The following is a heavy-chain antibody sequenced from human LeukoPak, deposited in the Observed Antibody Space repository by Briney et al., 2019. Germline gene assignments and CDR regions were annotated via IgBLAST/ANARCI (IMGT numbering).Heavy chain of an antibody. CDR2: ISYDGSNK. J-gene: IGHJ5*02. V-gene: IGHV3-30*03. Sequence: GGSLRLSCAASGFTFSSYGMHWVRQAPGKGLEWVAVISYDGSNKYYADSVKGRFTISRDNSKNTLYLQMGSLRAEDMAVYYCARDVGPAYSSSWQWFDPWGQGTLVTVSS. CDR3: ARDVGPAYSSSWQWFDP. CDR1: GFTFSSYG. D-gene: IGHD6-13*01.